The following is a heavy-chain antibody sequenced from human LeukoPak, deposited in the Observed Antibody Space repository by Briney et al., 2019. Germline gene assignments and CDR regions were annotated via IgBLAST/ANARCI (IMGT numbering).Heavy chain of an antibody. V-gene: IGHV4-59*01. CDR1: GGSISAYY. J-gene: IGHJ4*02. CDR3: AREDRLSHHTVFDY. Sequence: PSETLSLTCTVSGGSISAYYWSWIRQPPGKGLEWIGYIYNSGNTNYNPSLKSRVTISVDTSKNQFSLKLSSVTAADTAVYYCAREDRLSHHTVFDYWGQGTLVTVSS. CDR2: IYNSGNT. D-gene: IGHD3-16*02.